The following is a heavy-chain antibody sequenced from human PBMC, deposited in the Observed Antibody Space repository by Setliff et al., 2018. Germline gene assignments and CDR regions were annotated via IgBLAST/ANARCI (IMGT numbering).Heavy chain of an antibody. V-gene: IGHV3-7*01. Sequence: GGSLRLSCAASGFTFSTYWMTWIRQAPGKGLEWVANIKGDGSEKYYVDSVEGRFAISRDNAENSLYLQMNSLRAEDTAVYYCARAGLPYAADVWGQGTKVTVSS. D-gene: IGHD2-21*02. CDR3: ARAGLPYAADV. CDR2: IKGDGSEK. CDR1: GFTFSTYW. J-gene: IGHJ3*01.